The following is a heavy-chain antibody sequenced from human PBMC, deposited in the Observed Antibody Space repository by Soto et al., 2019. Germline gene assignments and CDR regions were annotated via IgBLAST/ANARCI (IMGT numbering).Heavy chain of an antibody. D-gene: IGHD1-26*01. CDR2: IKSKNDGGTT. CDR1: GFTFSNAW. J-gene: IGHJ6*02. Sequence: GGSLRLSCAASGFTFSNAWMNWVRQAPGKGLEWVGRIKSKNDGGTTDYAAPVKGRFTISRDDSKNTLYLQMNSLKTEDSAVYYCTASVWVPVDVWGQGTTVTVSS. V-gene: IGHV3-15*07. CDR3: TASVWVPVDV.